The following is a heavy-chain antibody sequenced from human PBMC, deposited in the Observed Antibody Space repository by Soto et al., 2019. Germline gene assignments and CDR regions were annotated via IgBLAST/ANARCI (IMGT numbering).Heavy chain of an antibody. CDR1: GYSFTSYW. Sequence: GESLKISCKGSGYSFTSYWIGWVRQMPGKGLERMGIIYPGDSDTRYSPSFQGQVTISADKSISTAYLQWSSLKASDTAMYYCARQDYSGYYYYGMDVWGQGTTVTVSS. V-gene: IGHV5-51*01. D-gene: IGHD4-4*01. J-gene: IGHJ6*02. CDR3: ARQDYSGYYYYGMDV. CDR2: IYPGDSDT.